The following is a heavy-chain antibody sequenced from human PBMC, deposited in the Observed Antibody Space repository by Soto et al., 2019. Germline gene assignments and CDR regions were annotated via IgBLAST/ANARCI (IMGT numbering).Heavy chain of an antibody. Sequence: ASETLSLTCDVYGGSFIGYGWTWIRQPPGTGLEWIGEINHSGSSNYNPSLKSRVTISVNTSKNQFSLKLTSVTAADTAVYYCARDKITGLFDYWGQGTLVTVSS. J-gene: IGHJ4*02. CDR2: INHSGSS. CDR1: GGSFIGYG. CDR3: ARDKITGLFDY. V-gene: IGHV4-34*01. D-gene: IGHD2-8*02.